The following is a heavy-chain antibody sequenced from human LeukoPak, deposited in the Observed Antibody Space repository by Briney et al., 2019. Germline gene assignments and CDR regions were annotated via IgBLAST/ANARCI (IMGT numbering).Heavy chain of an antibody. V-gene: IGHV1-8*01. CDR2: MNSNSGNT. CDR3: AIELRYDAFDI. D-gene: IGHD4-17*01. CDR1: GYTFTSYD. J-gene: IGHJ3*02. Sequence: ASVKVSRKASGYTFTSYDINWVRQATGQGLEWMGWMNSNSGNTGYAQKFQGRVTMTRNTSISTAYMELSSLRSEDTAVYYCAIELRYDAFDIWGQGTMVTVSS.